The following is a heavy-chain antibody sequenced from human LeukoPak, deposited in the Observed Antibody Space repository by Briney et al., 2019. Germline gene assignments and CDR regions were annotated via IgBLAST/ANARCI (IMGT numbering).Heavy chain of an antibody. CDR2: IYSDETT. Sequence: GGSLRLSCAASGFSVSSNYMSWVRQAPGKGLEWVALIYSDETTYYADSVKGRFTISRDNAKSTLYLQMNSLRAEDTAVYYCARHWELRGQGTLVTVSS. CDR1: GFSVSSNY. J-gene: IGHJ4*02. CDR3: ARHWEL. D-gene: IGHD1-26*01. V-gene: IGHV3-53*01.